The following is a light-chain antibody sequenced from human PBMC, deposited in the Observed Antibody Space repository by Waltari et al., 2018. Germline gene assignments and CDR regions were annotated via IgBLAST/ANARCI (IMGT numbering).Light chain of an antibody. CDR3: TLYMGGGMYWI. CDR1: SGSVSTSNY. V-gene: IGLV8-61*01. J-gene: IGLJ2*01. Sequence: TVVTQEPSLSVSPGGTVTLTCGLTSGSVSTSNYPSWSQQTPGQAPRMLIYSTNSRPSGVPDRFSGSILANKAALTITGAQADDESDYFCTLYMGGGMYWIFGGGTRLTVL. CDR2: STN.